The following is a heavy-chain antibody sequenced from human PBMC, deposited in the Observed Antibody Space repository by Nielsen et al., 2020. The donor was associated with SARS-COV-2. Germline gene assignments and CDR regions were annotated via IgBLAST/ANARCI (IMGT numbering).Heavy chain of an antibody. D-gene: IGHD6-19*01. CDR1: GFTFSTYP. Sequence: GESLKISCAASGFTFSTYPMHWVRQAPGKGLEWVAVISYDRSNKYSADSVKGRFTISRDNSKNTLYLQMNSLRAEDTAVYYCSRDLIAVAGTDYYYYGMDVWGQGTTVTVSS. CDR3: SRDLIAVAGTDYYYYGMDV. J-gene: IGHJ6*02. V-gene: IGHV3-30*04. CDR2: ISYDRSNK.